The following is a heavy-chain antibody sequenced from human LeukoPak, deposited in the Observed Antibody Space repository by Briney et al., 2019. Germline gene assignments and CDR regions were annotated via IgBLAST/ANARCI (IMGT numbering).Heavy chain of an antibody. J-gene: IGHJ5*02. Sequence: ASVKVSCKDSGGTFSSYSINWVRQAPRQGLEWMGGIIPLFHTPNYEQKFQVRVSITADTSTNTTYMELSSLRSEDTAVYYCAPSYYYDSSGYYGFNWFDPWGQGTLVTVSS. CDR3: APSYYYDSSGYYGFNWFDP. CDR1: GGTFSSYS. CDR2: IIPLFHTP. D-gene: IGHD3-22*01. V-gene: IGHV1-69*06.